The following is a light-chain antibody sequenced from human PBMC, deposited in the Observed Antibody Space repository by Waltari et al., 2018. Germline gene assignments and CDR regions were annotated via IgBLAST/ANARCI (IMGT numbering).Light chain of an antibody. Sequence: EIVLTQSPATLSLSPGERAPLSCRASQSVSNYLAWYQHKRGQAPRLLIYNASTRATGIPARFSCSGSGTDFTLTISSLEPEDFAVYYGQQFDRSPPVTFGGGTKVESK. CDR3: QQFDRSPPVT. V-gene: IGKV3-11*01. CDR2: NAS. J-gene: IGKJ4*01. CDR1: QSVSNY.